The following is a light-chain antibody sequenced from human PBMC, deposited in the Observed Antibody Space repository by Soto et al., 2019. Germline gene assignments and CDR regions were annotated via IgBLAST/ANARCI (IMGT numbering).Light chain of an antibody. Sequence: QSVLTQPPSMSGAPGQRVTISSTGSSSNIGAGYDVHWYQQHPGTAPKLLIFDNNNRPSGVPDRFSGSKSDTSASLAITGLQAEDEADYYCQYFDTSLSGFVVFGGGTKVTVL. V-gene: IGLV1-40*01. CDR3: QYFDTSLSGFVV. J-gene: IGLJ2*01. CDR1: SSNIGAGYD. CDR2: DNN.